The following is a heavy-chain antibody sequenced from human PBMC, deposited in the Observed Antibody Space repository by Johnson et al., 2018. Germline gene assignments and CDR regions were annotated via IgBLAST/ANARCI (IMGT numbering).Heavy chain of an antibody. CDR1: GFTFDDYA. CDR2: INSDGSNT. CDR3: TREAGAVAGTNDI. J-gene: IGHJ3*02. Sequence: VQLVESGGGLVQPGESLRLSCAASGFTFDDYAMHWVRQAPGKGLVWVSRINSDGSNTMYADSVKGRFTISRDNAKSTLYLQMNNLKTEDTAVYYCTREAGAVAGTNDIWGQGTMVTVSS. V-gene: IGHV3-74*03. D-gene: IGHD6-19*01.